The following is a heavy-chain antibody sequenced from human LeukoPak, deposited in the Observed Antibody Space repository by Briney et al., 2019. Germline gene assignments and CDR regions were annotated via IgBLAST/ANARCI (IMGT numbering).Heavy chain of an antibody. D-gene: IGHD3-22*01. CDR3: VNYYDSSDYQQPNHFDY. CDR1: GYSISNGYY. V-gene: IGHV4-38-2*02. Sequence: SETLSLTCTVSGYSISNGYYWGWIRQPPGKGLDWIGSIYYSGSTYYNPSLKSRFTISVDTSKNQFSLKLSSVTAADTAVYYCVNYYDSSDYQQPNHFDYWGQGTLVTVSS. CDR2: IYYSGST. J-gene: IGHJ4*02.